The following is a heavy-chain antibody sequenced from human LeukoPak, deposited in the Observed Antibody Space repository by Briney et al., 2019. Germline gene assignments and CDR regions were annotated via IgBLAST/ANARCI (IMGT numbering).Heavy chain of an antibody. D-gene: IGHD2-21*01. V-gene: IGHV4-39*07. CDR3: ARSRSRPLLPPLPKSQYYFDY. CDR2: IYYSGNT. J-gene: IGHJ4*02. CDR1: GGSISSSSYY. Sequence: PSETLSLTCTVSGGSISSSSYYWAWIRQPPGKGLEWIGSIYYSGNTYYKSSLKSRVTISVDTSKNQFSLKLSSVTAADTAVYYCARSRSRPLLPPLPKSQYYFDYWGQGTLVTVSS.